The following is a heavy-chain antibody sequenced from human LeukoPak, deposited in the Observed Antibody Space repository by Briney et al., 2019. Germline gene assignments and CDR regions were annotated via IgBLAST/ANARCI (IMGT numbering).Heavy chain of an antibody. D-gene: IGHD5-24*01. CDR1: GFPFRSFA. V-gene: IGHV3-30-3*01. Sequence: PGKSLRLSCAASGFPFRSFAMHWVRQAPGKWRECVAVISNDGSEKYYGDSAKGRFTISRDNAKNTLFLQMNNLRIEDTAVYYCVRDGGGGYNDLDSWGQGTLVTVSS. J-gene: IGHJ4*02. CDR3: VRDGGGGYNDLDS. CDR2: ISNDGSEK.